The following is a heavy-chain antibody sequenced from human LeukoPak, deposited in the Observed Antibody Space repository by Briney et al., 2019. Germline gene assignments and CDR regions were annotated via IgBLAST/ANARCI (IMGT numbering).Heavy chain of an antibody. J-gene: IGHJ4*02. V-gene: IGHV3-23*01. CDR1: GFTFSSYA. CDR3: ARYSGSYYYPPAWDL. Sequence: GGSLRLSCAASGFTFSSYAMSWVRQAPGKGLEWVSAISGSGGSTYYADSVKGRFTISRDNSKNTLYLQMDSLRADDTAVYYCARYSGSYYYPPAWDLWGQGTLVTVCS. CDR2: ISGSGGST. D-gene: IGHD1-26*01.